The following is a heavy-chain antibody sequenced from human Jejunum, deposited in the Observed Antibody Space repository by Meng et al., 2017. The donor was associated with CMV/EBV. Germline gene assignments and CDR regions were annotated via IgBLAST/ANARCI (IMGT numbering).Heavy chain of an antibody. CDR3: VKEVSYDYSYPDH. V-gene: IGHV3-23*01. Sequence: ASELNFRDCAMGWVRQGRGRRLKWVSAISAVTTSTYYAGSVKSRLTISRDNSKNTLHLQMNSLRVEDKATYYCVKEVSYDYSYPDHWGQGALVTVSS. CDR1: ELNFRDCA. J-gene: IGHJ4*02. CDR2: ISAVTTST. D-gene: IGHD5-18*01.